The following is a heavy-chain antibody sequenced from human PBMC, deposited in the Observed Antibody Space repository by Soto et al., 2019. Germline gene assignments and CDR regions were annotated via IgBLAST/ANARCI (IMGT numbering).Heavy chain of an antibody. CDR1: GGTFSSYA. J-gene: IGHJ6*02. Sequence: VQLVQSGAEVKKPGSSVKVSCKASGGTFSSYAISWVRQAPGQGLEWMGGIIPIFGTANYAQKFQGRVTITADESTSTAYMELSSLRSEDTAVYYCARSPYYYDSSGYYYDAAGYYYYYYGMDVWGQGTTVTVSS. CDR2: IIPIFGTA. D-gene: IGHD3-22*01. CDR3: ARSPYYYDSSGYYYDAAGYYYYYYGMDV. V-gene: IGHV1-69*01.